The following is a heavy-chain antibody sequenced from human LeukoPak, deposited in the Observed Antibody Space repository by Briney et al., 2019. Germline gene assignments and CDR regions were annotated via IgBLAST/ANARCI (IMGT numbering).Heavy chain of an antibody. V-gene: IGHV3-53*01. Sequence: PGGSLRLSCAASGFTVSSNYMSWVRQAPGKGLEWVSVIYSGGSTYYAGSVKGRFTISRDNSKNTLYLQMNSLRAEDTAVYYCARDRIAAAGDYFDYWGQGTLVTVSS. CDR2: IYSGGST. CDR1: GFTVSSNY. D-gene: IGHD6-13*01. J-gene: IGHJ4*02. CDR3: ARDRIAAAGDYFDY.